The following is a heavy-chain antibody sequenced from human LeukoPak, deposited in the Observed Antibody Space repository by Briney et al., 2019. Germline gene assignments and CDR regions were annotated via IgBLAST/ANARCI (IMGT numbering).Heavy chain of an antibody. CDR1: GFSFSSYS. CDR2: ISSSSSYI. D-gene: IGHD3-3*01. J-gene: IGHJ3*02. CDR3: ARDDGDYDFWSGYPPGDAFDI. Sequence: KPGGSLRLSCAASGFSFSSYSMNWVRQAPGKGLEWVSFISSSSSYIYYADSVKGRFTISRDNAKNSLCLQMNSLRAEDTAVYYCARDDGDYDFWSGYPPGDAFDIWGQGTMVTVSS. V-gene: IGHV3-21*01.